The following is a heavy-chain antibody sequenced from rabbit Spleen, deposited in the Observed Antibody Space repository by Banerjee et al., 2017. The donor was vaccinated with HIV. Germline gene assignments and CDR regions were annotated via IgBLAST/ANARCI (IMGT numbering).Heavy chain of an antibody. CDR1: GFDLSSFYY. V-gene: IGHV1S40*01. CDR3: ARDLTDAIGWNFGW. D-gene: IGHD4-1*01. J-gene: IGHJ4*01. Sequence: QSLEESGGDLVKPGASLTLTCTASGFDLSSFYYMCWVRQAPGKGLEWIGCIDSASGVTTYYASWTKGRFTISKTSSTTLTLQMTSLTAADTATYFCARDLTDAIGWNFGWWGQGTLVTVS. CDR2: IDSASGVTT.